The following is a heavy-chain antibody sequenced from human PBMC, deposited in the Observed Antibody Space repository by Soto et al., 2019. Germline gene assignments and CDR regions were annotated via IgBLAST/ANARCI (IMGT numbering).Heavy chain of an antibody. CDR1: GDSISRTFFY. CDR2: IYYSGRT. D-gene: IGHD1-1*01. Sequence: QLQLQESGPGLVKPSETLSLICNVSGDSISRTFFYWGWIRQPPGKGLEWIGSIYYSGRTYYNPSLKSRATISVDPSNNQFSLRLSSVTAADTALYYCARHGVPIQLQPHFDPWGQGTLVTVSS. J-gene: IGHJ5*02. CDR3: ARHGVPIQLQPHFDP. V-gene: IGHV4-39*01.